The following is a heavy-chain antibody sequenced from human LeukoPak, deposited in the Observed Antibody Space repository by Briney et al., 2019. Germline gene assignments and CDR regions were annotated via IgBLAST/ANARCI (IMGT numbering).Heavy chain of an antibody. J-gene: IGHJ4*02. CDR3: ARELGYCGGGRCSDY. V-gene: IGHV4-39*01. CDR1: GGSISSSSDY. D-gene: IGHD2-15*01. CDR2: LYYTGTT. Sequence: PSETLSLTCTVSGGSISSSSDYWGWLRQPPGKGLEWIGSLYYTGTTYYNLSLKSRVTISVATSKNQFSLKLSSMTAADTAVYYCARELGYCGGGRCSDYWGQGTLVTVSS.